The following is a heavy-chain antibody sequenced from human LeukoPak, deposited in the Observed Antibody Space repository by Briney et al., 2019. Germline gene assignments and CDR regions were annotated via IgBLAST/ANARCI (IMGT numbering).Heavy chain of an antibody. J-gene: IGHJ4*02. D-gene: IGHD3-22*01. Sequence: GGSLRLSCAASGFTFDDYGMSWVRQAPGKGLEWVSAISGSGGSTYYADSVKGRFTISRDNSKNTLYLQMNSLRGEDTAVYHCARDPRGNARGYHYFDYWGQGTLVTVSS. CDR1: GFTFDDYG. V-gene: IGHV3-23*01. CDR2: ISGSGGST. CDR3: ARDPRGNARGYHYFDY.